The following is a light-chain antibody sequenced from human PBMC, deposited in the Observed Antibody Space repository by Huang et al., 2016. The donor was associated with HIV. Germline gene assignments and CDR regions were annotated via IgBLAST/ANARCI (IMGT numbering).Light chain of an antibody. CDR2: GAS. V-gene: IGKV3-20*01. Sequence: EIVLTQSPGTLSLSPGERVTLSCRASQSVSSSYLAWYQQKPGQAPRLLIYGASSRATGIPDRVSGSGSGTDFTLTISRLEPEDFALYYCQQYGSSSWTFGQGTKVEIK. CDR3: QQYGSSSWT. CDR1: QSVSSSY. J-gene: IGKJ1*01.